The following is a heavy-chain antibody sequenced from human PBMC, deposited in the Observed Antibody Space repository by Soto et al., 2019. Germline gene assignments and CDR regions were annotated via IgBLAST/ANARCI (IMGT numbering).Heavy chain of an antibody. D-gene: IGHD5-12*01. V-gene: IGHV5-51*01. J-gene: IGHJ6*02. Sequence: GESLKISCKGSGYSFTSYWIGWVRQMPGKGLEWMGIIYPGDSDTRYSPSFQGQVTISADKSISTAYLQWSSLKASDTAMYYCARLDPFGYSGYDLYYYYGMDVWGQGTTVTVSS. CDR1: GYSFTSYW. CDR3: ARLDPFGYSGYDLYYYYGMDV. CDR2: IYPGDSDT.